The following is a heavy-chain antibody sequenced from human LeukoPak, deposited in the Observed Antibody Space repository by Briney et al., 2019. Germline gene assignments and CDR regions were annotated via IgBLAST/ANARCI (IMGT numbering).Heavy chain of an antibody. CDR1: GFTFSDHY. CDR3: ASGMRVGPNI. CDR2: MYRGGGT. Sequence: GGSLRLSCAASGFTFSDHYMDWVRQAPGKGLEWVSVMYRGGGTYYADSVRGRFTISRDNSKNSLYLQMNSLRAEDAAVYYCASGMRVGPNIWGQGTLVTVSS. J-gene: IGHJ4*02. D-gene: IGHD1-26*01. V-gene: IGHV3-66*01.